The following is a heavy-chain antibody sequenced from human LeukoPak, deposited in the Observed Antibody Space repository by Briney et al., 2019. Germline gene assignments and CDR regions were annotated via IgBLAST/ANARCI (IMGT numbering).Heavy chain of an antibody. CDR3: AKKGGLPGSSSSFDY. Sequence: GETLRLSCAVSGFTFSDYGMKWVRQAPGKGLEWVSDISDSGGSTYYADSVKGRFTISRDNSKNTLYLQMNSLRAEDTAVYYCAKKGGLPGSSSSFDYWGQGTLVTVSS. J-gene: IGHJ4*02. CDR2: ISDSGGST. D-gene: IGHD3-16*01. V-gene: IGHV3-23*01. CDR1: GFTFSDYG.